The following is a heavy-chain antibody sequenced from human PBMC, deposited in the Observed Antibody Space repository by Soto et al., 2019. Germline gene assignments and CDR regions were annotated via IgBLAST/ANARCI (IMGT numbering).Heavy chain of an antibody. J-gene: IGHJ4*02. Sequence: QVQLVESGGGVVQPGRSLRLSCAASGFTFSSYAMHWVRQAPGKGLEWVAVISYDGSNKYYADSVKGRFTISRDNSKNTMYLQMNSLRADDTAVYYCARASEGDYFDYWGQGTLVTVSS. CDR1: GFTFSSYA. CDR3: ARASEGDYFDY. CDR2: ISYDGSNK. V-gene: IGHV3-30-3*01.